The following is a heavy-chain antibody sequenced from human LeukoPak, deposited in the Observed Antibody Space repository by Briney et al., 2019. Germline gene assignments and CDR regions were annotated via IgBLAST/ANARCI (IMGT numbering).Heavy chain of an antibody. D-gene: IGHD2-2*02. CDR3: ARNLKYTYNWFDP. CDR2: ISAYNGNT. J-gene: IGHJ5*02. CDR1: GYTFTSYG. Sequence: ASVKVSCKASGYTFTSYGVSWVRQAPGQGLEWMGWISAYNGNTNYAQKPQGRVTMTTDTSTSTAYMELRSLRSDDTAVYYCARNLKYTYNWFDPWGQGTLVTVSS. V-gene: IGHV1-18*01.